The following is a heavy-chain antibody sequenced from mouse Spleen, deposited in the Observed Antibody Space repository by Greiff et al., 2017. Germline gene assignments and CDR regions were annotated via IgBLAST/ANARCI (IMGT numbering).Heavy chain of an antibody. V-gene: IGHV5-9-3*01. J-gene: IGHJ1*01. Sequence: EVQLVESGGGLVKPGGSLKLSCAASGFTFSSHAMSWVRQTPEKRLEWVATISSGGSYTYYPDSVKGRFTISRDNAKNTLYLQMSSLRSEDTAMYYCARQRRRTDWYFDVWGAGTTVTVSS. D-gene: IGHD2-12*01. CDR2: ISSGGSYT. CDR1: GFTFSSHA. CDR3: ARQRRRTDWYFDV.